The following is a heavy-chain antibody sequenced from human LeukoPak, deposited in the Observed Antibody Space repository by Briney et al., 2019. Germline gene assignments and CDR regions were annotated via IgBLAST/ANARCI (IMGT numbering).Heavy chain of an antibody. D-gene: IGHD4-17*01. V-gene: IGHV6-1*01. CDR1: GDSLSSNIAA. J-gene: IGHJ4*02. CDR2: TYYRSKWQT. Sequence: SQTLSLTFAISGDSLSSNIAAWNWIRQSPSRGLEWLGRTYYRSKWQTEYAVSLKSRLTITPDTSKNQFSLHLNSVTPEDTAVYYCARDVDSGADYWGQGTLVTVSS. CDR3: ARDVDSGADY.